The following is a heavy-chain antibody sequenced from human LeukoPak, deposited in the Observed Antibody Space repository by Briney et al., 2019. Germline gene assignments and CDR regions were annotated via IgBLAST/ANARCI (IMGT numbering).Heavy chain of an antibody. CDR1: GVSVSDGRYY. CDR2: KYYSGSA. J-gene: IGHJ3*02. CDR3: ATPYCSGIGCLDVFNM. D-gene: IGHD2-15*01. V-gene: IGHV4-31*03. Sequence: KASQTLSLTCNVSGVSVSDGRYYWTWIRQHPGKGLEWIGYKYYSGSAKSNPSLKSRLTISINTSKNQFSLQLSSATAADTATYYCATPYCSGIGCLDVFNMWGQGTRVTVSS.